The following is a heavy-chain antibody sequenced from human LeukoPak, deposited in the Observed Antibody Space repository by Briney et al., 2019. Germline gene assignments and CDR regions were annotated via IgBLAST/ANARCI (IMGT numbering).Heavy chain of an antibody. CDR1: GYTFTSYY. J-gene: IGHJ6*02. Sequence: ASVKVSCKASGYTFTSYYMHWVRQAPGQGLEWMGIINPSGGSTSYAQKFQGRVSMTRDTSINTAYMELSRLRPDDTSVYYCARTLPNYYYGMDVWGQGTTVTVSS. V-gene: IGHV1-46*01. CDR2: INPSGGST. D-gene: IGHD1-26*01. CDR3: ARTLPNYYYGMDV.